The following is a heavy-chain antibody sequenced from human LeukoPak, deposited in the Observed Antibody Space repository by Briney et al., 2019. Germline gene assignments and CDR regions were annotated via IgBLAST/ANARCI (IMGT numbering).Heavy chain of an antibody. D-gene: IGHD6-13*01. CDR3: AKAIYSSSRMDV. V-gene: IGHV3-23*01. CDR2: ITGSGGFT. Sequence: GGSLRLSCAASGFPFSTYAMNWVRQAPGKGLEWVSVITGSGGFTQYADSVKGRFTISRDNSKNTVYLQMNSLRAEDTAVYYCAKAIYSSSRMDVWGQGTTVTVSS. CDR1: GFPFSTYA. J-gene: IGHJ6*02.